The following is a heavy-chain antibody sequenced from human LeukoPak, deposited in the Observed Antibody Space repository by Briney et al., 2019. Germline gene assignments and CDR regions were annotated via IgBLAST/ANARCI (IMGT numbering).Heavy chain of an antibody. J-gene: IGHJ4*02. CDR1: GYSNSSDYF. CDR2: IYHSGST. Sequence: SDTLSLTCAVSGYSNSSDYFWGWIRQPPGKGLEYIGAIYHSGSTYYNPSLKSRVIISVDTSNNQFSLKLNSVTAADTAVYYCARGILLWGQGTLVTVSS. D-gene: IGHD2-15*01. V-gene: IGHV4-38-2*01. CDR3: ARGILL.